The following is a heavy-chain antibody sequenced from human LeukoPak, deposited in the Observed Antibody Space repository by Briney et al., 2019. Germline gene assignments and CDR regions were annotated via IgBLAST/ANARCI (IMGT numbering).Heavy chain of an antibody. CDR1: GFTFSSYA. CDR2: ISYDGSNK. V-gene: IGHV3-30*04. D-gene: IGHD2-15*01. CDR3: ARDGAVIPCSSTSCYSSLGYCSGGSCYPIDY. Sequence: PGRSLRLSCAASGFTFSSYAMHWVRQAPGKGLEWVAVISYDGSNKYYADSVKGRFTISRDNSKNTLYLQMNSLRAEDTAVYYCARDGAVIPCSSTSCYSSLGYCSGGSCYPIDYWGQGTLVTVSS. J-gene: IGHJ4*02.